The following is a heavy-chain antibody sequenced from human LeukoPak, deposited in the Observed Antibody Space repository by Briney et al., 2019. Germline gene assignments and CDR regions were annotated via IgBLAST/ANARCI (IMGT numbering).Heavy chain of an antibody. Sequence: GGSLRLSCAASGFTVSSNYMSWVRQAPGKGLEWVSVIYSGGSTYYADSVKGRFTISRDNSKNTLYLQMNSLRAEDTAVYYCARGGTTVVTGLLNYWGQGTLVTVSS. CDR1: GFTVSSNY. V-gene: IGHV3-53*01. D-gene: IGHD4-23*01. CDR2: IYSGGST. J-gene: IGHJ4*02. CDR3: ARGGTTVVTGLLNY.